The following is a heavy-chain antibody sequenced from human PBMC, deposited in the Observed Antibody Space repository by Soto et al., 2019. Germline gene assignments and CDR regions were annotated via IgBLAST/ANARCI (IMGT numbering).Heavy chain of an antibody. CDR2: INPGDSES. D-gene: IGHD4-4*01. V-gene: IGHV5-51*01. CDR1: GFSFSNYW. J-gene: IGHJ4*02. CDR3: ERPSNNYVAH. Sequence: ESLTISGKASGFSFSNYWIGLVRQMPGKGLEWMAVINPGDSESRYSPSFQGQVTISADKSISTAYLQWNSLKASDTAMYYCERPSNNYVAHWGQGTLVTVSS.